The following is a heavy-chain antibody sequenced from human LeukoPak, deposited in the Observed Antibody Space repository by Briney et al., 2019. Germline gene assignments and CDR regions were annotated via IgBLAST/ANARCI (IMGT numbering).Heavy chain of an antibody. CDR3: ARANFLYCSSSTCLFDY. Sequence: ASVKVSCTASGYTFTDYYMHWVRQAPGQGFEWMGWIIPNGGDTNYAQKFQGRVTMTRDTSISTAHMEVSRLRSEDTAVYYCARANFLYCSSSTCLFDYWGQGTLVTVSS. V-gene: IGHV1-2*02. CDR1: GYTFTDYY. CDR2: IIPNGGDT. D-gene: IGHD2-2*01. J-gene: IGHJ4*02.